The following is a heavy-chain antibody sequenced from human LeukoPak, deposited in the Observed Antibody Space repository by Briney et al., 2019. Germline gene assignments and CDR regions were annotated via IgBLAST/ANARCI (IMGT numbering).Heavy chain of an antibody. V-gene: IGHV3-66*01. CDR3: ARDYIVGATDYYGMDV. CDR1: GFTVSSNY. Sequence: GGSLRLSCAASGFTVSSNYMSWVRQAPGKGLEWVSVIYSGGSTYYADSVKGRFTISRDNSKNTLYLQMNSLRAEDTAVYYCARDYIVGATDYYGMDVWGQGTTVTVSS. D-gene: IGHD1-26*01. CDR2: IYSGGST. J-gene: IGHJ6*02.